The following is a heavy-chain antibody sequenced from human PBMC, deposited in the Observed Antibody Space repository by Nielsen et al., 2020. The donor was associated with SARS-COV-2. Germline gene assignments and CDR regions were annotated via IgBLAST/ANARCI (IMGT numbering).Heavy chain of an antibody. CDR3: ARATLHSLRSSWFEGIDS. CDR1: GFTSTTFA. D-gene: IGHD3-10*01. J-gene: IGHJ4*02. CDR2: IRGTDNDT. Sequence: GGSLRLSCAGSGFTSTTFAMNWARQAPGKGLEWVSGIRGTDNDTYYADSVKGRFTISRDNSKNTLYLQMDSLRVDDTAVYFCARATLHSLRSSWFEGIDSWGQGTLVTVSS. V-gene: IGHV3-23*01.